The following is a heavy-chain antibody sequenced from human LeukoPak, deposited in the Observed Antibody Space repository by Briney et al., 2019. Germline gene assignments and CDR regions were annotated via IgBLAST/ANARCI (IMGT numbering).Heavy chain of an antibody. Sequence: ASVKVSFKVSGYTLTELSMHWVRQAPGKGLEWMGGFDPEDGERIYAQKFQGRVTMTEDTSTDTAYMELSSLRSEDTAVYYCATSPDGDYYPNWFDPWGQGNLVTVSS. CDR1: GYTLTELS. D-gene: IGHD4-17*01. V-gene: IGHV1-24*01. CDR3: ATSPDGDYYPNWFDP. CDR2: FDPEDGER. J-gene: IGHJ5*02.